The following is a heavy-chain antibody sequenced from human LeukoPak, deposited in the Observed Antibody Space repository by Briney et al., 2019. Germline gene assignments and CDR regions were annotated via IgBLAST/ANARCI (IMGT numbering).Heavy chain of an antibody. CDR1: GGSISSSSYY. V-gene: IGHV4-39*01. D-gene: IGHD4-17*01. J-gene: IGHJ6*04. CDR3: ATTTVTTFTFDI. Sequence: SETLSLTCTVSGGSISSSSYYWGWIRQPPGKGLEWIGSIYYSRSTYYNPSLKSRVTISVDTSKNQFSLKLSSVTAADTAVYYCATTTVTTFTFDIWGKGTTVTVSS. CDR2: IYYSRST.